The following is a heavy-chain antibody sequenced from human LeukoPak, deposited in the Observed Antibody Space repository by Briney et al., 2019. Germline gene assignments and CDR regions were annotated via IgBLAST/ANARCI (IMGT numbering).Heavy chain of an antibody. D-gene: IGHD1-7*01. J-gene: IGHJ4*02. CDR3: ARAPRYNWNSYYFDY. CDR1: GFTFDDYA. V-gene: IGHV3-9*01. CDR2: ISWNSGSI. Sequence: QSGGSLSLSCAASGFTFDDYAMHWVRQAPGKGLEWVSGISWNSGSIGYADSVKGRFTISRDNAKNSLYLQMNSLRAEDTALYYCARAPRYNWNSYYFDYWGQGTLVTVSS.